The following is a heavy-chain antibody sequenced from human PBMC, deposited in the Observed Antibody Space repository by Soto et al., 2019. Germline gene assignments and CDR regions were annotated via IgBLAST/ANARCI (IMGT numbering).Heavy chain of an antibody. D-gene: IGHD3-10*01. CDR1: GGSISGSNW. CDR2: IYHSGST. V-gene: IGHV4-4*02. Sequence: SETLSLTCAVSGGSISGSNWWTWVRQPPGKGLEWIGEIYHSGSTNYIPSLKSRVTISVDKSKNQFSLKLTSVTAADTAVYYCATRFDGLGSYEYWGQGTLVTVSS. J-gene: IGHJ4*02. CDR3: ATRFDGLGSYEY.